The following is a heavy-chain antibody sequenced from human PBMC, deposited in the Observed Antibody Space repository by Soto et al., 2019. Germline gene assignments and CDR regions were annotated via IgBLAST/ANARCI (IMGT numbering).Heavy chain of an antibody. CDR2: ISSSSSYI. D-gene: IGHD6-13*01. J-gene: IGHJ4*02. V-gene: IGHV3-21*01. CDR1: GFTFSSYS. CDR3: ARGPLPAAAPNYFDY. Sequence: GGSLRLSCAASGFTFSSYSMNWVLQAPGKGLEWVSSISSSSSYIYYADSVKGRFTISRDNAKNSLYLQMNSLRAEDTAVYYCARGPLPAAAPNYFDYWGQGTLVTVSS.